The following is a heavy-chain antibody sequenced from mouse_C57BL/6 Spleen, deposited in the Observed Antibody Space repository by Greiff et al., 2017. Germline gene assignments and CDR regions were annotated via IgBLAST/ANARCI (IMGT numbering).Heavy chain of an antibody. CDR1: GYTFTSYW. J-gene: IGHJ4*01. CDR2: IHPNSGST. V-gene: IGHV1-64*01. Sequence: VQLQQPGAELVKPGASVKLSCKASGYTFTSYWMHWVKQRPGQGLEWIGMIHPNSGSTNYNEKFKSKATLTVDKSSSTAYMQLSSLTSEDSAVYYCARKVITTRDYYAMDYWGQGTSVTVFS. CDR3: ARKVITTRDYYAMDY. D-gene: IGHD1-1*01.